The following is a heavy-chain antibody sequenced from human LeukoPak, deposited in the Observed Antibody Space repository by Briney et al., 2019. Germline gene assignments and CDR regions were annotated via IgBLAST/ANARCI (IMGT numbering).Heavy chain of an antibody. J-gene: IGHJ4*02. D-gene: IGHD2-21*02. CDR3: AKGLCGGDCWGSGGVDY. CDR1: GFTFSSYG. CDR2: IRFDGSNK. V-gene: IGHV3-30*02. Sequence: GGSLRLSCAASGFTFSSYGMHWVRQAPGKGLEWVAFIRFDGSNKYYADSVKGRFTISRDNSKTTLYLQMNSLRAEDTAVYYCAKGLCGGDCWGSGGVDYWGQGTLVTVSS.